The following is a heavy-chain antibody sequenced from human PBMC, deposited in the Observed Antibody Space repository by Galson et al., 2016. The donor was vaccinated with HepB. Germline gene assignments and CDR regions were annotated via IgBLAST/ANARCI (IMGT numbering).Heavy chain of an antibody. CDR1: GFTFSNYA. CDR3: ARDVYYDTSGYFGY. J-gene: IGHJ4*02. V-gene: IGHV3-23*01. Sequence: SLRLSCAASGFTFSNYAMNWVRQAPGKGLEWASGISGNIIGTYHADSVKGRFTISRDNAKNTLYLQMNSLRAEDTAVYYCARDVYYDTSGYFGYWGQGTLVTVSS. CDR2: ISGNIIGT. D-gene: IGHD3-22*01.